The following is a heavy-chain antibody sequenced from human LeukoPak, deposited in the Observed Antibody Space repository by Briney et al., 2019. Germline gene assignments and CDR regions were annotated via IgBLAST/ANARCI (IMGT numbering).Heavy chain of an antibody. CDR2: ISYDGSNK. CDR3: AKDGGPGYYPNDAFDV. Sequence: PGGSLRLSCAASGFTFSSYAMHWVRQAPGKGLEWVAVISYDGSNKYYADSVKGRFTISRDNSKNTLYLQMNSLRAEDTAVYYCAKDGGPGYYPNDAFDVWGQGTMVTVSS. J-gene: IGHJ3*01. CDR1: GFTFSSYA. V-gene: IGHV3-30-3*01. D-gene: IGHD3-22*01.